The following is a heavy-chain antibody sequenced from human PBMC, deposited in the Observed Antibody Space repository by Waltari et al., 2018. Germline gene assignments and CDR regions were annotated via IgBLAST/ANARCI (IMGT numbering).Heavy chain of an antibody. CDR2: VIHGRPT. D-gene: IGHD3-9*01. CDR3: ARRPTGIDY. CDR1: GSSLSGAY. J-gene: IGHJ4*02. V-gene: IGHV4-34*12. Sequence: QVQLRQWGTGLLRPSETLSPTCAVYGSSLSGAYSVWIRQPPGQGREWICEVIHGRPTKFNPSLMSRLTMSMDLARNQISLELTSVTAADTAVYYCARRPTGIDYWGQGTLVTVSS.